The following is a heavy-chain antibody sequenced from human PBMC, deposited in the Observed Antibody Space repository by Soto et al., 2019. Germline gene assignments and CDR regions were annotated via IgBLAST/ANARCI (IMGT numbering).Heavy chain of an antibody. V-gene: IGHV1-69*06. CDR2: VIPIFGTA. D-gene: IGHD2-15*01. Sequence: SVKVSCKASGGTFSSYAISWVRQAPGQGLEWMGGVIPIFGTANYAQKFQHRVTITAYKPTRTAYMALSSLRSEATDVYYCASPTDCSGGSFYHPYYYYGMDVWGQETTVTVSS. J-gene: IGHJ6*02. CDR1: GGTFSSYA. CDR3: ASPTDCSGGSFYHPYYYYGMDV.